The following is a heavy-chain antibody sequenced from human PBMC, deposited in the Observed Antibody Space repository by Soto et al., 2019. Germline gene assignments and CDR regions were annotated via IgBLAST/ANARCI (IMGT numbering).Heavy chain of an antibody. Sequence: GGSLRLSCAASGFSFSISPMHWVRQAPGKGPEWVALISYDGTNKFYADPVKGRFTISRDNSKSTLYLQVDSLRPEDAAVYYCARDPKTSGGQHWAFNYFDSWGQGTL. V-gene: IGHV3-30-3*01. CDR2: ISYDGTNK. D-gene: IGHD7-27*01. J-gene: IGHJ4*02. CDR1: GFSFSISP. CDR3: ARDPKTSGGQHWAFNYFDS.